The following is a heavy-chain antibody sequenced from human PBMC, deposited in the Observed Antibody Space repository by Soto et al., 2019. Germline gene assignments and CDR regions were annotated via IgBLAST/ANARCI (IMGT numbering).Heavy chain of an antibody. CDR3: ARAGNGRALYCSSTSCYAFVI. D-gene: IGHD2-2*01. CDR2: IYYSGST. J-gene: IGHJ3*02. V-gene: IGHV4-31*03. Sequence: SETLSLTCTVSGGSISSGGYYWSWIRQHPGKGLEWIGYIYYSGSTYYNPSLKSRVTISVDTSKNQFSLKLSSVTAADTAVYYCARAGNGRALYCSSTSCYAFVIWGQGTMVTVSS. CDR1: GGSISSGGYY.